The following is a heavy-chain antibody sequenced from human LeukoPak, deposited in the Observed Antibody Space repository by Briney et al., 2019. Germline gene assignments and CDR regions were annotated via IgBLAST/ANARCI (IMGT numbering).Heavy chain of an antibody. CDR1: GFTFSSYW. J-gene: IGHJ4*02. CDR2: IKQDGSEK. D-gene: IGHD6-6*01. Sequence: GGSLRLSCAASGFTFSSYWMSWVRQAPGKGLEWVANIKQDGSEKYYVDSVKGRFTISRDNAKNSLYLQMNSLRAEDTAVYYCAREYSSSSGYFDYWGQGTLVTVSS. CDR3: AREYSSSSGYFDY. V-gene: IGHV3-7*01.